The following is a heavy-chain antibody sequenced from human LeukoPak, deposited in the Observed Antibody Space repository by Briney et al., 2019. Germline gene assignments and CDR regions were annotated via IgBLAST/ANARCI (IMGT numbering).Heavy chain of an antibody. Sequence: SETLSLTCTVPGGSINSYYWSWIRQPPGKGLEWIGYIYYSGSTNYNPSLKSRVTISVDTSKNQFSLKLSSVTAADTAVYYCAKSSSSWAYFDYWGQGTLVTVSS. CDR1: GGSINSYY. V-gene: IGHV4-59*01. J-gene: IGHJ4*02. D-gene: IGHD6-13*01. CDR2: IYYSGST. CDR3: AKSSSSWAYFDY.